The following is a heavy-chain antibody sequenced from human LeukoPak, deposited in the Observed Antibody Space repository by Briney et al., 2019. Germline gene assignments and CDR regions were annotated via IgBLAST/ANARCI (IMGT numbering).Heavy chain of an antibody. CDR1: GFTFSDYY. J-gene: IGHJ4*02. V-gene: IGHV3-11*01. Sequence: GGSLRLSCAASGFTFSDYYMSWIRQAPGKGLEWVSYISSSGSIIYYADSVKGRFTISRDNSKNTLYLQMNSLRAEDTAVYYCAKNLYYDILTGLGDFDYWGQGTLVTVSS. CDR2: ISSSGSII. CDR3: AKNLYYDILTGLGDFDY. D-gene: IGHD3-9*01.